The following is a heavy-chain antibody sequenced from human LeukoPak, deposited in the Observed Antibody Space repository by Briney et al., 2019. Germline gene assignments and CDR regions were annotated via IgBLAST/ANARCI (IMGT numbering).Heavy chain of an antibody. V-gene: IGHV3-7*01. CDR3: ARGGCSSTSCLDYYYYGMDV. CDR1: GFTFSSYW. Sequence: GGSLRLSCAAPGFTFSSYWMSWVRQAPGKGLEWVANIKQDGSEKYYVDSVKGRFTISRDNAKNSLYLQMNSLRAEDTAVYYCARGGCSSTSCLDYYYYGMDVWGQGTTVTVSS. D-gene: IGHD2-2*01. J-gene: IGHJ6*02. CDR2: IKQDGSEK.